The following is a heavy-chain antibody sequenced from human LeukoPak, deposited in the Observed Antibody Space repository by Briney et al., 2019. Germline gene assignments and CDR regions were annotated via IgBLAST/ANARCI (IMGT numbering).Heavy chain of an antibody. CDR1: GFIFSSYN. V-gene: IGHV3-21*01. D-gene: IGHD6-6*01. CDR2: ISSSTTYI. J-gene: IGHJ4*02. Sequence: PGGSLRLSCAASGFIFSSYNMNWVRQAPGKGLDWVSSISSSTTYIYYGDSVKGRFSISRDNAKNSLYLQMNSLRAEDTAVYYCARDGYSSSSFDFWGQGTLVTVSS. CDR3: ARDGYSSSSFDF.